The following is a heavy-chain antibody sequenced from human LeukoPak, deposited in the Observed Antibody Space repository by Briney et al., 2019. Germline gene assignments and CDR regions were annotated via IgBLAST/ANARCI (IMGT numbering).Heavy chain of an antibody. D-gene: IGHD2-15*01. CDR2: MNPNSGNT. J-gene: IGHJ5*02. CDR1: GYTFTSYD. V-gene: IGHV1-8*01. CDR3: ARGDSYCSGGSCFVGDWFDP. Sequence: ASVKVSCTASGYTFTSYDINWVRQATGQGLEWMGWMNPNSGNTGYAQKFQGRVTMTRNTSISTAYMELSSLRSEDTAVYYCARGDSYCSGGSCFVGDWFDPWGQGTLITVSS.